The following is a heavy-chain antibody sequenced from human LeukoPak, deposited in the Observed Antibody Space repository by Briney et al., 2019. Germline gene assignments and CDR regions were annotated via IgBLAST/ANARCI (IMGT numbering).Heavy chain of an antibody. J-gene: IGHJ4*02. D-gene: IGHD1-26*01. CDR3: ARGVGAVGDY. V-gene: IGHV1-8*01. CDR2: MNPGSGNS. Sequence: ASVKVSCKASGYTFTENDINWVRQAGRQGLEWMGWMNPGSGNSASAQRFQGRVTMTRNTSMNTAYMELSSLRSEDTAIYYCARGVGAVGDYWGQGTPVTVSS. CDR1: GYTFTEND.